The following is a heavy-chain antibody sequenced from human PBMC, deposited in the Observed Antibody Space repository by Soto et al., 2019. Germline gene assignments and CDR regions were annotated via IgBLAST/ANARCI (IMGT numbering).Heavy chain of an antibody. J-gene: IGHJ4*02. CDR2: ISGSGGST. CDR3: ARTVVATPYYFDY. Sequence: GGSLRLSCAASGFTFSSYAMSWVRQAPWKGLEWVSSISGSGGSTYYADSVKGRFTISRDNSKNTLYLQMNSLRAEDTAVYYCARTVVATPYYFDYWGLGTLVTVSS. CDR1: GFTFSSYA. V-gene: IGHV3-23*01. D-gene: IGHD2-2*01.